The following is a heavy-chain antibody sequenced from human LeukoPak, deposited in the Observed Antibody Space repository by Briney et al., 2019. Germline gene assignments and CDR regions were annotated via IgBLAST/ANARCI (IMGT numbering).Heavy chain of an antibody. CDR1: GYTFTGYH. CDR3: ARAANLGYCSSTSCYKINNWFDP. V-gene: IGHV1-2*02. CDR2: INPNSGGT. J-gene: IGHJ5*02. Sequence: ASVKVSCKASGYTFTGYHMHWVRQAPGQGLEWMGWINPNSGGTNYAQKFQGRVTMTRDTSISTAYMELSRLRSDGTAVYYCARAANLGYCSSTSCYKINNWFDPWGQGTLVTVSS. D-gene: IGHD2-2*02.